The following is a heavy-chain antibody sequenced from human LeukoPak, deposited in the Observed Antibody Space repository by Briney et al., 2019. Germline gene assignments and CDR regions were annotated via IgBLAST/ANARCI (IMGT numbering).Heavy chain of an antibody. V-gene: IGHV3-23*01. CDR1: GFTFSSSA. CDR3: AKDSDIVVVPAAIDY. D-gene: IGHD2-2*01. Sequence: GGSLRLSCATSGFTFSSSAMTWVRQAPGKGLKWVSTITVGGGDTNYADSVKGRFTISRDNSKNTLYLQMNSLRAEDTAVYYCAKDSDIVVVPAAIDYWGQGTLVTVSS. J-gene: IGHJ4*02. CDR2: ITVGGGDT.